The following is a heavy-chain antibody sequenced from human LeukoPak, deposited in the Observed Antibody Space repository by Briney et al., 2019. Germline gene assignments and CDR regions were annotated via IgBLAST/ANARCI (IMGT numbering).Heavy chain of an antibody. J-gene: IGHJ4*02. CDR3: AKAPVASCRGAFCYPFDF. CDR2: ISGSDGGT. V-gene: IGHV3-23*01. D-gene: IGHD2-15*01. CDR1: GFTFSSYA. Sequence: GGSLRLSCAASGFTFSSYAMSWVRQAPGKGLEWVSAISGSDGGTYYADSVKGRFTISRDNSKNTLYLQMNSLRAEETAIYYCAKAPVASCRGAFCYPFDFWGQGNLVTVSS.